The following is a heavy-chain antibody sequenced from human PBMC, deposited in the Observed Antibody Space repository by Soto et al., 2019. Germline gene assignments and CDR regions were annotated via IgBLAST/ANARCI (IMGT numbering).Heavy chain of an antibody. D-gene: IGHD6-19*01. J-gene: IGHJ5*02. V-gene: IGHV1-18*04. Sequence: QAQLVQSGAEVKKPGASVKVSCKGSGYSFTNYGIGWVRQAPGQGLEWVGWINPHRETTVYAQKFQGRVTMTTDTSPTTAYMDLGSLTADDTAVYYCARGLGSGWHHNRFDPWGQGTLVTVSS. CDR2: INPHRETT. CDR3: ARGLGSGWHHNRFDP. CDR1: GYSFTNYG.